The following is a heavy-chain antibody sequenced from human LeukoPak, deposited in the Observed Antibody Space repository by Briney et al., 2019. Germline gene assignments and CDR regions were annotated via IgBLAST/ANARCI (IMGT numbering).Heavy chain of an antibody. CDR1: GFTFSSYE. CDR3: ARGQGYESYYYMDV. CDR2: ISSSGSTI. V-gene: IGHV3-48*03. Sequence: PGGSLRLSCAASGFTFSSYEMNWVRQAPGKGLEGVSYISSSGSTIYYADSVKVRFTISRDNSNNTVYLQMNNLRPEDTAVFYCARGQGYESYYYMDVWGKGTTVSVSS. D-gene: IGHD2-2*01. J-gene: IGHJ6*03.